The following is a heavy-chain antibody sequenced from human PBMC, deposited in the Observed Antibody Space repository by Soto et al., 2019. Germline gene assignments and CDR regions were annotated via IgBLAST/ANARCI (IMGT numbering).Heavy chain of an antibody. J-gene: IGHJ6*02. V-gene: IGHV1-69*12. D-gene: IGHD4-17*01. Sequence: QVQLVQSGAEVKKPGSSVKVSCKASGGTFSSYAISWVRQAPGQGLEWMGGIIPIVGTADYAQKFQGRVTITADESTSTAYIELSSLRSEDTAVYYGARHGDPGRYYYGMDVWGQGTTVTVSS. CDR3: ARHGDPGRYYYGMDV. CDR1: GGTFSSYA. CDR2: IIPIVGTA.